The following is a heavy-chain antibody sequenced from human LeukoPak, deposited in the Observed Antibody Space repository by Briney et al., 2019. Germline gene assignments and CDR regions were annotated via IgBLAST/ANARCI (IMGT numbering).Heavy chain of an antibody. CDR3: ARDGGSGSYYNVPRVCHY. V-gene: IGHV3-21*01. J-gene: IGHJ4*02. D-gene: IGHD3-10*01. CDR2: ISSSSSYI. Sequence: PGGSLRLSCAASGFTFSSYSMNWVRQAPGKGLEWVSSISSSSSYIYYADSVKGRFTISRDNAKNSLYLQMNSLRAEDTAVYYCARDGGSGSYYNVPRVCHYWGQGTLVTVSS. CDR1: GFTFSSYS.